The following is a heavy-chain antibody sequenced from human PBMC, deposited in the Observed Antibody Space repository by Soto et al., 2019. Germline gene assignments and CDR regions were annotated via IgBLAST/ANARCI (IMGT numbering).Heavy chain of an antibody. CDR1: GSLPVGSLSTYF. Sequence: SETLSLTCGLSGSLPVGSLSTYFWTWIRQPPGKGLEWIGEINHSGSPNYSPSLRGRVTISLDTSKKQFSLNLSSVTAADTAVYFCARARFSQWSQDYYGLDVWCQGTTVTVSS. J-gene: IGHJ6*02. V-gene: IGHV4-34*01. D-gene: IGHD3-3*01. CDR2: INHSGSP. CDR3: ARARFSQWSQDYYGLDV.